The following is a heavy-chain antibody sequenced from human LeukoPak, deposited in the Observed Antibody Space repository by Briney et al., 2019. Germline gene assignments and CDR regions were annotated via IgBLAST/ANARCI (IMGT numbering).Heavy chain of an antibody. CDR1: GGSLSSYS. V-gene: IGHV4-4*07. Sequence: PSETLSLTCIVSGGSLSSYSWTWIRQPAGEGLEWVGRIYTIVTTNYEPSLKSRVTMSVDTSKNQFSLKLSSVTAADTAVYYCAGEAGGGYARAFDIWGQGTMVTVSS. CDR3: AGEAGGGYARAFDI. J-gene: IGHJ3*02. D-gene: IGHD5-12*01. CDR2: IYTIVTT.